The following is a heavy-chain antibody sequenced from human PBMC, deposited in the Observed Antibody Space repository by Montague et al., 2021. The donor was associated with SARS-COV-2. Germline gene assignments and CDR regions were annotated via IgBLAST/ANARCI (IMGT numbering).Heavy chain of an antibody. CDR1: GFTFSSYD. V-gene: IGHV3-13*04. CDR3: ARASYDSSGYYVWFDP. J-gene: IGHJ5*02. D-gene: IGHD3-22*01. Sequence: SLRLSCAASGFTFSSYDMHWSRQATGKGLEWVSAIGTAGDTYYPGSVKGRFTISRENAKNSLYLQMNSLRAGDTAVYYCARASYDSSGYYVWFDPWGQGTLVTVSS. CDR2: IGTAGDT.